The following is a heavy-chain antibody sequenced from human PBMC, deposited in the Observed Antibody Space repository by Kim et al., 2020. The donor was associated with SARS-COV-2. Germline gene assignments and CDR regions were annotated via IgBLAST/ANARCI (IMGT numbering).Heavy chain of an antibody. CDR2: IYYSGST. CDR3: ARRPSDSSGYYDY. Sequence: SETLSLTCTVSGGSISSSSYYWGWIRQPPGKGLEWIGSIYYSGSTYYNPSLKSRVTISVDTSKNQFSLKLSSVTAADTAVYYCARRPSDSSGYYDYWGQG. D-gene: IGHD3-22*01. V-gene: IGHV4-39*01. CDR1: GGSISSSSYY. J-gene: IGHJ4*02.